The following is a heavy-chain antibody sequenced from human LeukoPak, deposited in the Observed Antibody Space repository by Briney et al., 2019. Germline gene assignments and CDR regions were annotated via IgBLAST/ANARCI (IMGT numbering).Heavy chain of an antibody. D-gene: IGHD2-2*01. J-gene: IGHJ4*02. CDR2: INHSGST. CDR3: ARSSSANVVDYFDY. CDR1: GGSFSGYY. Sequence: SETLSLTCAVYGGSFSGYYWSWIRQPPGKGLEWIGEINHSGSTNYNPSLKSRVTISVDTSKNQFSLKLSSVTAADTAVYYCARSSSANVVDYFDYWGQGTLVTVSS. V-gene: IGHV4-34*01.